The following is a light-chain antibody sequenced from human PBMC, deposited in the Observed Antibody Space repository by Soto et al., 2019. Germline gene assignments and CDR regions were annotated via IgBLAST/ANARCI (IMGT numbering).Light chain of an antibody. CDR1: QSVRSN. V-gene: IGKV3-11*01. CDR2: DAS. Sequence: EIVLTQSPDTLSLSPGERATLSCRASQSVRSNLAWYQQRPGQAPRLLIYDASKRATDIPARFSGSGSGTDFTLTISSLAPEDFAVYYCQEYINWPSLTFGGGTKVDIK. CDR3: QEYINWPSLT. J-gene: IGKJ4*01.